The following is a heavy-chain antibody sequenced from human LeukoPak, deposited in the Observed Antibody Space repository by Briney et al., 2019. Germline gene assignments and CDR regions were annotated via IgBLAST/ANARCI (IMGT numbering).Heavy chain of an antibody. CDR2: IYYSGST. J-gene: IGHJ4*02. CDR1: GGSICSYY. Sequence: SETLSLTCTVSGGSICSYYWRCMRQPPGEGVEWSGYIYYSGSTNYNPSLKSRVTISVDTSKNQFSLKLSSVTAADTAVYYWARAQDYYDSSGYLDYWGQGTLVTVSS. V-gene: IGHV4-59*01. D-gene: IGHD3-22*01. CDR3: ARAQDYYDSSGYLDY.